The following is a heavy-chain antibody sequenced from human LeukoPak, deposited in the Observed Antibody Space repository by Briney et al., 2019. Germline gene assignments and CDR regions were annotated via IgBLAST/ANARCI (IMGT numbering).Heavy chain of an antibody. CDR1: GFTFNSYS. CDR2: ISSSSSTI. CDR3: ARELLCGGDCYGAFDI. V-gene: IGHV3-48*02. J-gene: IGHJ3*02. Sequence: GGSLRLSCAASGFTFNSYSMNWVRQAPGKGLEWVSYISSSSSTIYYADSVKGRFTISRDNAKNSLYLQTNSLRDEDTAVYYCARELLCGGDCYGAFDIWGQGTMVTVSS. D-gene: IGHD2-21*02.